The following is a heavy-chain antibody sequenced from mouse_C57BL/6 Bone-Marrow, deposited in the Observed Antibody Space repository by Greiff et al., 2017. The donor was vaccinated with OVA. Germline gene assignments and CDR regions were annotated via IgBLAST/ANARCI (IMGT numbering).Heavy chain of an antibody. CDR2: IRLKSDNYAT. CDR3: TGPSTTVVPL. D-gene: IGHD1-1*01. J-gene: IGHJ2*01. Sequence: EVKLQESGGGLVQPGGSMKLSCVASGFTFSNYWMNWVRQSPEKGLEWVAQIRLKSDNYATHYAESVKGRFTISRDDSKSSVYLQMNNLRAEDTGIYYCTGPSTTVVPLWGQGTTLTVSS. V-gene: IGHV6-3*01. CDR1: GFTFSNYW.